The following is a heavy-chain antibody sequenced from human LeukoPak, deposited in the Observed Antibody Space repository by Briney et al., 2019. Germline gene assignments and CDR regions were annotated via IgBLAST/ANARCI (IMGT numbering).Heavy chain of an antibody. CDR3: ARIGAYSYFYYMDV. J-gene: IGHJ6*03. CDR1: GGSFSGYY. Sequence: SETLSLTCAVYGGSFSGYYWSWIRQPPGKGLEWIGEIKNSGSTNYNPSLKSRVTISLDMSKNQFSLKLTSVTAADTAIYYCARIGAYSYFYYMDVWAKGTTVTVSS. CDR2: IKNSGST. V-gene: IGHV4-34*01. D-gene: IGHD1-26*01.